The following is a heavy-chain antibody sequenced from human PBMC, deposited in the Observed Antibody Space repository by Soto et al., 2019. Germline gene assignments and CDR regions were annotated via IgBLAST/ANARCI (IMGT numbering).Heavy chain of an antibody. Sequence: QVQLQESGPGLVKSSQTLSLTCGVSGGSINNGDYYWSWIRQPPGKGLEWIGYIYYSGTTYFNPSLKSRLSMSLDTSKKQFSLKLTSVTVADTAVYYCARAKSVVFGMAPPSLYLDLWGRVTLCTVSS. CDR3: ARAKSVVFGMAPPSLYLDL. J-gene: IGHJ2*01. CDR1: GGSINNGDYY. V-gene: IGHV4-30-4*01. D-gene: IGHD3-3*01. CDR2: IYYSGTT.